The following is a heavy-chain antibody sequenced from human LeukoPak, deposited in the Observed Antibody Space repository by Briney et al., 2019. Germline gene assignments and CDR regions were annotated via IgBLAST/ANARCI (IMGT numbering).Heavy chain of an antibody. CDR1: GVSVDSYF. V-gene: IGHV3-53*01. CDR2: ISSEGFT. J-gene: IGHJ4*02. D-gene: IGHD2-15*01. Sequence: GGSLRLSCAVAGVSVDSYFMGWVRQAPGKGLEWVSLISSEGFTYSADSVKGRFTISRYNSKNTLYLQMNSLRAEDTAFYYCARGRGGDWGQGALVTVSS. CDR3: ARGRGGD.